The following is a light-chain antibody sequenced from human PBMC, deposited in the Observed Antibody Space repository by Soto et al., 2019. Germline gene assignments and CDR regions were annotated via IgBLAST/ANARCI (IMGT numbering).Light chain of an antibody. J-gene: IGKJ5*01. V-gene: IGKV3-15*01. CDR3: QHYNNWPPVIT. Sequence: ETVLTQSPATLSVSPGEGATLSCRASQGVNSDLAWYQQKPGQAPRLLIYGASTRATGIPARFSGSGSGTDITLTISIRQSEDFAIYYCQHYNNWPPVITFGQGTRLEIK. CDR1: QGVNSD. CDR2: GAS.